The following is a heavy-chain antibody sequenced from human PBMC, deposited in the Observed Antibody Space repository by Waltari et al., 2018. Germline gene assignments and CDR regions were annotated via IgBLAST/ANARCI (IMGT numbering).Heavy chain of an antibody. CDR3: ARGSYSRGFDY. J-gene: IGHJ4*02. CDR1: GGSFSGYY. D-gene: IGHD2-15*01. V-gene: IGHV4-34*01. CDR2: INHSGST. Sequence: QVQLQQWGAGLLKPSETLSLTCAVHGGSFSGYYWSWIRPPPGKGLEWIGEINHSGSTNYNPSLKSRVTISVDTSKNQFSLKLSSVTAADTAVYYCARGSYSRGFDYWGQGTLVTVSS.